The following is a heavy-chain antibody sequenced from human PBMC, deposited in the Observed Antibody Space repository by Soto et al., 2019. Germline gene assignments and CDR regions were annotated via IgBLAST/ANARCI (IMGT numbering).Heavy chain of an antibody. J-gene: IGHJ4*02. CDR2: ISTYNGDT. Sequence: QVHLVQSGAEVKKPGASVKVSCKASGYTFTNYGITWVRQAPGQGLEWMGWISTYNGDTNYAQKLQGRVTMTTDTATSTASMDLRSLTPDDTGLYYCARGEGVFDHWGEGTLITVSS. CDR3: ARGEGVFDH. CDR1: GYTFTNYG. V-gene: IGHV1-18*04. D-gene: IGHD1-26*01.